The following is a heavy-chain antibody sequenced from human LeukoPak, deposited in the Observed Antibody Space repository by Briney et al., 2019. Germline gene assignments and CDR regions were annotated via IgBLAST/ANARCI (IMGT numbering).Heavy chain of an antibody. J-gene: IGHJ6*03. V-gene: IGHV3-53*01. CDR2: IYSGGST. CDR1: GFTVSSNY. CDR3: ARALTELRYFDWFSYYYYYMDV. Sequence: GGSLRLSCAASGFTVSSNYMSGVRQAPGKGLEWVSVIYSGGSTYYADSVKGRFTISRDNSKNTLYLQMNSLRAEDTAVYYCARALTELRYFDWFSYYYYYMDVWGKGTTVTISS. D-gene: IGHD3-9*01.